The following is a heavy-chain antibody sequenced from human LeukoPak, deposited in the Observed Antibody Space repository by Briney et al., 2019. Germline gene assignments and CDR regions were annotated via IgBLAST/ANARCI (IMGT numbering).Heavy chain of an antibody. V-gene: IGHV1-46*01. CDR3: AREGQIAAADY. Sequence: ASVKVSCKASGYTFTSYYMHWVRQAPGQGLEWMGIINPSGGSTSYAQKFQGRATMTRDTSTSTVYMELRSLRSDDTAVYYCAREGQIAAADYWGQGTLVTVSS. J-gene: IGHJ4*02. D-gene: IGHD6-13*01. CDR1: GYTFTSYY. CDR2: INPSGGST.